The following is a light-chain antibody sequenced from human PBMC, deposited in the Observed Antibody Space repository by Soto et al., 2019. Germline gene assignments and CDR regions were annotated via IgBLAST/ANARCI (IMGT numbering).Light chain of an antibody. V-gene: IGLV1-47*01. CDR2: RNN. CDR3: AAWDDSLSGRYV. Sequence: QSVLTQPPSASGTPGPRVTISCSGSSSKIGSNYVYWYQQLPGTAPKLLIYRNNQRPSGVPDRFSGSKSGTSASLAISGLRSEDEADYYCAAWDDSLSGRYVFGTGTKVT. J-gene: IGLJ1*01. CDR1: SSKIGSNY.